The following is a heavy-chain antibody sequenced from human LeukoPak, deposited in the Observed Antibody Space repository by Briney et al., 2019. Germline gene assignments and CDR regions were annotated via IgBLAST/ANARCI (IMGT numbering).Heavy chain of an antibody. D-gene: IGHD2-2*01. J-gene: IGHJ4*02. CDR3: AKGRLVPAALFDY. Sequence: GGSLRLSCAASGFTFDDYAMHWVRQAPGKGLEWVSAISGSGGSTYYADSVKGRFTISRDNSKNTVYLQMNSLTAEDTALYYCAKGRLVPAALFDYWGQGTLVTVSS. CDR2: ISGSGGST. V-gene: IGHV3-23*01. CDR1: GFTFDDYA.